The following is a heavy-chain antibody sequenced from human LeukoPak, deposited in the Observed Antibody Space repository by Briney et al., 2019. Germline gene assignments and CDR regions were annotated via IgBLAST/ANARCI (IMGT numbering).Heavy chain of an antibody. D-gene: IGHD3-3*01. CDR1: GYTFTGYY. V-gene: IGHV1-2*02. CDR3: ARATKYYDFWSGPFP. J-gene: IGHJ5*02. Sequence: ASVKVSCKASGYTFTGYYMHWVRQAPGQGLEWMGWINPNSGGTNYAQKFQGRVTMTRDTSISTAYMELSRLRSDDTAVYYCARATKYYDFWSGPFPWGQGTLVTVPS. CDR2: INPNSGGT.